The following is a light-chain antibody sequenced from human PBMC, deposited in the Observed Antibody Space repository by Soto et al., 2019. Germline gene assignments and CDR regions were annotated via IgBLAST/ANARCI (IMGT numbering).Light chain of an antibody. CDR2: SAP. J-gene: IGKJ5*01. Sequence: DLQMTQSPSSLSASVGDSVTITCRASQTISTNLNWFQQRPGKAPKVLIYSAPSLQSGVPSRFSGSGSGTDFTLTISSLQPEDFATYYCQQTDSTPPTFGQGTRLEIK. V-gene: IGKV1-39*01. CDR1: QTISTN. CDR3: QQTDSTPPT.